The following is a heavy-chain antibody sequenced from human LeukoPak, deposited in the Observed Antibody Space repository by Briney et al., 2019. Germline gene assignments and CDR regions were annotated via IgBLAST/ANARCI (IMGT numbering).Heavy chain of an antibody. J-gene: IGHJ4*02. CDR2: INPNSGGT. D-gene: IGHD6-19*01. CDR3: ARVGTYSSGGDY. Sequence: ASVKVSCKASGYTFTGYYMHWVRQAPGQGLEWMGWINPNSGGTNYAQKFQGRVTMTRDTSISTAYMELGRLRSDDTAVYYCARVGTYSSGGDYWGQGTLVTVSS. CDR1: GYTFTGYY. V-gene: IGHV1-2*02.